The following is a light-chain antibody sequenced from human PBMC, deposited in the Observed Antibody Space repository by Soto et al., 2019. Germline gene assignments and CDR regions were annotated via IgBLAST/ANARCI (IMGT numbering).Light chain of an antibody. CDR1: QSISKY. CDR2: AAS. CDR3: QQSYSTPPDT. V-gene: IGKV1-39*01. J-gene: IGKJ2*01. Sequence: DIQMTQSPSSLSASVGDRVTITCRASQSISKYLNWYQQKPGQAPNLLIYAASTLQSGVPSRFSGSGSGTDFTLTISSLQPEDFATYYCQQSYSTPPDTFGKGTKLEIK.